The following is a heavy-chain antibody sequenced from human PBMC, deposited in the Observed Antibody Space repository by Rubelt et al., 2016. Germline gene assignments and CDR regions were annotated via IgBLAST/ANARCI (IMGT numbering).Heavy chain of an antibody. CDR2: IDSTSRYI. Sequence: EVQLVESGGGLVKPGGSLRLSCAASGFTFSSYSMNWVRQAPGKGLEWVSSIDSTSRYIYYADSVKGRFTVSRNNAKNSLFLQMDSLRVEDTAVYYCARAVLGTKTGTGKTQIWVDSWGQGTLVTVSS. D-gene: IGHD1/OR15-1a*01. V-gene: IGHV3-21*01. CDR3: ARAVLGTKTGTGKTQIWVDS. CDR1: GFTFSSYS. J-gene: IGHJ4*02.